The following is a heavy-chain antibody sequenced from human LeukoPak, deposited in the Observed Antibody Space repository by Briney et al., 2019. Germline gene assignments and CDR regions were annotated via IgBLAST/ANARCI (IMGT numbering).Heavy chain of an antibody. D-gene: IGHD6-19*01. CDR2: LSGNEDLV. Sequence: GGSLRLSCAASGFTFTTYAMSWVRQAPGRGLEWVASLSGNEDLVWYPDSLRGRFTISRDNSKNTLYLQLNSLRVEDTAVYYCAKDRRGSGWYGGFDSWGQGMLVTVSA. V-gene: IGHV3-23*01. J-gene: IGHJ4*02. CDR3: AKDRRGSGWYGGFDS. CDR1: GFTFTTYA.